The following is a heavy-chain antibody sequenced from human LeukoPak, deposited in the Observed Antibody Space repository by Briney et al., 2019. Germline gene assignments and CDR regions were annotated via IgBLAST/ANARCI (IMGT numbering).Heavy chain of an antibody. Sequence: GGSLRLSCAASGFTFSSYSMNWVRQAPGKGLEWVSAISGGGDSTYYADSVKGRLTISRDKSKNTLYLHMNSLGAEDTAVYYCATLKQWLHDLGFDYWGQGTLVTVSS. CDR3: ATLKQWLHDLGFDY. V-gene: IGHV3-23*01. CDR2: ISGGGDST. D-gene: IGHD6-19*01. J-gene: IGHJ4*02. CDR1: GFTFSSYS.